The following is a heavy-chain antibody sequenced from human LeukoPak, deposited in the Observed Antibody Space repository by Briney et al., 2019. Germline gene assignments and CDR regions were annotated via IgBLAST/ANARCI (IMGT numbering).Heavy chain of an antibody. D-gene: IGHD5-18*01. V-gene: IGHV6-1*01. CDR1: GDSVYSNSVA. Sequence: SQILSLTCAISGDSVYSNSVAWNWIRQSPSRGLEWLGRTYYKSKWYNNYAVSVKSRITINPDTSKNQFSLQLNSVTPEDTAVYYCARGDTSMVDWGQGTLVTVSS. CDR2: TYYKSKWYN. CDR3: ARGDTSMVD. J-gene: IGHJ4*02.